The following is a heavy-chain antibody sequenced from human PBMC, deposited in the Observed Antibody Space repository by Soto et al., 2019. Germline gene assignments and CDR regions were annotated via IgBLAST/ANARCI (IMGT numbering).Heavy chain of an antibody. CDR2: IYYSGST. V-gene: IGHV4-39*01. J-gene: IGHJ4*02. D-gene: IGHD6-13*01. CDR3: ARLGLSSSWPH. CDR1: GGSISSSIYY. Sequence: SETLSLTCTVSGGSISSSIYYWGWIRQPPGKGLEWIGSIYYSGSTYYNPSLKSRVTISVDTSKNQFSLKLSSVTAADTAVYYCARLGLSSSWPHWGQGTLVTVPS.